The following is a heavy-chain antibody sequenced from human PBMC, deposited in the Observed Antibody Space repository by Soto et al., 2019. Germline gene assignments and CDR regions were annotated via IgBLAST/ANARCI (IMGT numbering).Heavy chain of an antibody. D-gene: IGHD3-10*01. CDR1: GGSVSSGSYY. CDR3: ARDFRGATVNWFDP. V-gene: IGHV4-61*01. Sequence: ASEALSLTCTVSGGSVSSGSYYWSWIRQPPGKGLEWIGYIYYSGSTNYNPSLKSRVTISVDTSKNQFSLKLSSVTAADTAVYYCARDFRGATVNWFDPWGQGTPVTVSS. CDR2: IYYSGST. J-gene: IGHJ5*02.